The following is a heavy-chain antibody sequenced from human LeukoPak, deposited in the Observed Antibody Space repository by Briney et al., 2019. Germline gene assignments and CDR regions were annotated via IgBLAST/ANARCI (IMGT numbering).Heavy chain of an antibody. Sequence: PSETLSLTCAVYGGSFSGYYWSWIRQPPGKGLEWIGEINHSGSTNYNPSLKSRVTISVDTSKNQFSLKLSSVTAADTAVYYCARHVKEWLLPNWFDPWGQGTLVTVSS. CDR1: GGSFSGYY. CDR3: ARHVKEWLLPNWFDP. V-gene: IGHV4-34*01. D-gene: IGHD3-3*01. J-gene: IGHJ5*02. CDR2: INHSGST.